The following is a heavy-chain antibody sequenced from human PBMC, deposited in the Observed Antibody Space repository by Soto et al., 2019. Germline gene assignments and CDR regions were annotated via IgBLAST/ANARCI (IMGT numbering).Heavy chain of an antibody. D-gene: IGHD3-3*01. J-gene: IGHJ6*02. Sequence: SETLSLTCTVSGGSISSYYWSWIRQPAGKGLEWIGRIYTSVSTNYNPSLKSRVTMSVDTSKNQFSLKLSSVTAADTAVYYCARDESPFFGVVNHRYYYYGMDVWGQGTTVTVSS. CDR3: ARDESPFFGVVNHRYYYYGMDV. CDR2: IYTSVST. V-gene: IGHV4-4*07. CDR1: GGSISSYY.